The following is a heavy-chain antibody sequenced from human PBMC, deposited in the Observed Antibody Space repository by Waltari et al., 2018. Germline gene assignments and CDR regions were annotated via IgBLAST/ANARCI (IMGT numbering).Heavy chain of an antibody. CDR1: GGSFSGYY. CDR3: ARVSIVTFRGADY. D-gene: IGHD3-16*01. V-gene: IGHV4-34*01. CDR2: INHSGST. J-gene: IGHJ4*02. Sequence: QVQLQQWGAGLLKPSETLSLTCAVYGGSFSGYYWSWIRQPPGKGLEWIGINHSGSTNYNPSLKSRVTISVDTSKNQFSLKLSSVTAADTAVYYCARVSIVTFRGADYWGQGTLVTVSS.